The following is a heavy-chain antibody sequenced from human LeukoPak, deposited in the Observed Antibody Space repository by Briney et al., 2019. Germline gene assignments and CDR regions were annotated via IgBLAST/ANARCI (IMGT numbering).Heavy chain of an antibody. CDR3: ARGSRWVYGDPTMYYFDY. Sequence: SVKVSCKASGGTFSSYAISWVRQAPGQGLEWMGGIIPIFGTANYAQKFQGRVTITADKSTSTAYMELSSLRSEDTAVYYCARGSRWVYGDPTMYYFDYWGQGTLVTVSS. V-gene: IGHV1-69*06. J-gene: IGHJ4*02. D-gene: IGHD4-17*01. CDR1: GGTFSSYA. CDR2: IIPIFGTA.